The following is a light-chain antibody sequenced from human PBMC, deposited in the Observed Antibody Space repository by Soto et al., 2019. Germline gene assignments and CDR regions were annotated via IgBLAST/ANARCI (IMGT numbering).Light chain of an antibody. V-gene: IGKV1-17*03. CDR2: AVS. CDR1: QDISHY. CDR3: LQHNSYPWT. J-gene: IGKJ1*01. Sequence: DIQVTQSPSAMSASVGDRVTITCRASQDISHYLSWFQQKPGKVPKRLIFAVSNLESGVPSRFRGSGSGTEFTLTITSLQPEDFATYYCLQHNSYPWTFGQGTKVELK.